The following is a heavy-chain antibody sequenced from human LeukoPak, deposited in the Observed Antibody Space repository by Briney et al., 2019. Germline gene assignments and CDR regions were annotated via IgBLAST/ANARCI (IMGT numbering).Heavy chain of an antibody. J-gene: IGHJ5*01. CDR3: ARDRRDWFDS. CDR2: VSANNGDT. CDR1: LYTFVSFG. V-gene: IGHV1-18*01. Sequence: ASVKVSCKASLYTFVSFGITSVRQAPGQGLEWMGWVSANNGDTIYTEKFQDRVTMTTDTSTNTAYLEVRSLRSDDTAVYYCARDRRDWFDSWGQGTLVTVSS.